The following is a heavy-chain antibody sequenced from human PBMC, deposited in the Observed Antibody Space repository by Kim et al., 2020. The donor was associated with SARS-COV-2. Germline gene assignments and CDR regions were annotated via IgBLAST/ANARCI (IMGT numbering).Heavy chain of an antibody. Sequence: ASVKVSCKASGYAFSNYYIHWARQAPGQGLNWMGMINPSDGRATYAQKVQGRVTMTRDTSTSTVYMELSRLRYDDTAIYYCSRTFVAANVFGDPDAFDFWGQGTVVTVSA. D-gene: IGHD2-15*01. CDR1: GYAFSNYY. V-gene: IGHV1-46*01. CDR3: SRTFVAANVFGDPDAFDF. CDR2: INPSDGRA. J-gene: IGHJ3*01.